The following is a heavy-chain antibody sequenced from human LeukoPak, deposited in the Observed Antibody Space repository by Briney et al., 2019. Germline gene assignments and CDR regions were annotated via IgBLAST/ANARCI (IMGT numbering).Heavy chain of an antibody. Sequence: SETLSLTCVLYGGSSSGYYWSWIRQPPGGGRGWIGEIIHSVSTTYNPTLKSRVTISVDTSKNQFSLKLSSVTAADTAVYYCARGQQRRGCSYGWGDNWFDPWGQGTLVTVSS. V-gene: IGHV4-34*01. CDR1: GGSSSGYY. D-gene: IGHD5-18*01. CDR3: ARGQQRRGCSYGWGDNWFDP. CDR2: IIHSVST. J-gene: IGHJ5*02.